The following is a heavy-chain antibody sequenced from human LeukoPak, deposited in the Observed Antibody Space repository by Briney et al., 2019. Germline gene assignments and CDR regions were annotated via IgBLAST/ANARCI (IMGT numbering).Heavy chain of an antibody. Sequence: PSETLSLTCAVSGGSISSSNWWSWVRQPPGKGLEWIGEIYHSGSTNYNPSLKSRVTISVDTSKNQFSLELFSVTAADTALYYCARVPSPENYYDGSGSLDYWGQGTLVTVSS. J-gene: IGHJ4*02. CDR2: IYHSGST. CDR3: ARVPSPENYYDGSGSLDY. D-gene: IGHD3-22*01. V-gene: IGHV4-4*02. CDR1: GGSISSSNW.